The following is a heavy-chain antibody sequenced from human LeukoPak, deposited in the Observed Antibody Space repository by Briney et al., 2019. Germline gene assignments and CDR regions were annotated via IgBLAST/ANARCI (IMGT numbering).Heavy chain of an antibody. CDR2: IFGSDST. Sequence: PGGSLRLSCAASGFTFSSYAMSWVRQAPGKGLEWVSGIFGSDSTFYADSVKGRFTISRDNSKNTLYLQMSSLRAEDTAVYYCAKDREVTTLGYFHHWGQGTLVTVSS. CDR3: AKDREVTTLGYFHH. D-gene: IGHD4-17*01. CDR1: GFTFSSYA. J-gene: IGHJ1*01. V-gene: IGHV3-23*01.